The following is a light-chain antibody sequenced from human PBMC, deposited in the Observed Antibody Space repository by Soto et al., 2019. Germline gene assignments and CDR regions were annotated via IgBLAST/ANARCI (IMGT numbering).Light chain of an antibody. CDR3: NSYTGRSARYV. CDR1: SSDVGTYNY. CDR2: DVS. V-gene: IGLV2-14*03. Sequence: QSALTQPASVSGSPGQSITISCTGTSSDVGTYNYVSWYQQHPGKAPKLMIYDVSNRPSGVSDRFSGSKSGNTASLTISGRRAEDEADYYCNSYTGRSARYVFGTGTKLTVL. J-gene: IGLJ1*01.